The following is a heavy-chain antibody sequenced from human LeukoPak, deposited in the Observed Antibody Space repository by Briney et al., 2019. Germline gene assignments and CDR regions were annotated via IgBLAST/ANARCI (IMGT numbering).Heavy chain of an antibody. J-gene: IGHJ4*02. CDR2: IYYSGST. CDR3: ARRRYYGSGSYYNSGYFDY. V-gene: IGHV4-61*05. Sequence: PSETLSLTCTVSGGSISSSSYYWSWIRQPPGKGLEWIGYIYYSGSTNYNPSLKSRVTISVDTSKNQFSLKLSSVTAADTAVYYCARRRYYGSGSYYNSGYFDYWGQGTLVTVSS. D-gene: IGHD3-10*01. CDR1: GGSISSSSYY.